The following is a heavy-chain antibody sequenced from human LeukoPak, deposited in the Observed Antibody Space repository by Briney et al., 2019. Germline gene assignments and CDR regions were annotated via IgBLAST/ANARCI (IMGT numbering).Heavy chain of an antibody. Sequence: GGSLRLSCAASGFTFSSYAMSWVRQAPGKGLEWVSAISGCGGSAYYADSVKGRFTISRDNSKNTLYLQMNSLRAEDTAVYYCAKDEKSSSWYSWFDPWGQGTLVTVSS. CDR3: AKDEKSSSWYSWFDP. V-gene: IGHV3-23*01. D-gene: IGHD6-13*01. CDR1: GFTFSSYA. J-gene: IGHJ5*02. CDR2: ISGCGGSA.